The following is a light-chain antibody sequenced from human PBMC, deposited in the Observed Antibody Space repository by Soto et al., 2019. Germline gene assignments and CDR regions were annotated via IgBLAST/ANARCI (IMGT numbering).Light chain of an antibody. CDR3: NSFTSSTTRV. V-gene: IGLV2-14*01. J-gene: IGLJ1*01. CDR1: GNDVGGYNY. CDR2: DVS. Sequence: QSALTQPASVSGSPGQSITISCTGTGNDVGGYNYVSWYQQHPGKAPKLMIYDVSNRPSGVSNRFSGSKSGNTASLTISGLQAEDEDDYYCNSFTSSTTRVFGAGTKLTVL.